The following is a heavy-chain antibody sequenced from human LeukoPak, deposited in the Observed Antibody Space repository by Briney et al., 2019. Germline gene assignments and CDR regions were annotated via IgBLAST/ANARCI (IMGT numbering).Heavy chain of an antibody. Sequence: ASVKVSCKASGYTFTSYYMHWVRQAPGQGLEWMGVTNPSGGSTSYAQKFQGRVTMTRDTSTSTVYMELSSLRSEDTAVYYCARDMLTRSSSSWDPYYFDYWGQGTLVTVSS. V-gene: IGHV1-46*01. CDR2: TNPSGGST. J-gene: IGHJ4*02. CDR1: GYTFTSYY. CDR3: ARDMLTRSSSSWDPYYFDY. D-gene: IGHD6-13*01.